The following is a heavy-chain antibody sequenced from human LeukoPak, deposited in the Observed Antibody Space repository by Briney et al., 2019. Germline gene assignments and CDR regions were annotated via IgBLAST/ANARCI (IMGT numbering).Heavy chain of an antibody. J-gene: IGHJ6*03. CDR2: IWYDGSNK. CDR1: GFTFSTYG. D-gene: IGHD1-1*01. Sequence: GGSLRLSCAASGFTFSTYGMHWVRQAPGKGLEWVALIWYDGSNKYYVDSVKGRFTISRDNSKNTLYLQMNSLRAEDTAVYYGAKAPYEALEPYYYYMDVWAKGPRSPSP. V-gene: IGHV3-33*06. CDR3: AKAPYEALEPYYYYMDV.